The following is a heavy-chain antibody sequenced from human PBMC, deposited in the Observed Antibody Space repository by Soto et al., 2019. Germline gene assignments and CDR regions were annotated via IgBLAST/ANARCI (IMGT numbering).Heavy chain of an antibody. CDR1: GGTFSSYT. CDR3: ASYKFSTAPGFDY. CDR2: IIPILGIA. Sequence: SVKVSCKASGGTFSSYTISWVRQAPGQGLEWMGRIIPILGIANYAQKFQGRVTITADKSTSTAYMELSSLRSEDTAVYYCASYKFSTAPGFDYWGQGTLVTVSS. D-gene: IGHD3-10*01. V-gene: IGHV1-69*02. J-gene: IGHJ4*02.